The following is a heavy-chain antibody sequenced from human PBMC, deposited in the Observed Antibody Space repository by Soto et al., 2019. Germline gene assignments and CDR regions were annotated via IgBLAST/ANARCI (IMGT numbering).Heavy chain of an antibody. Sequence: QVQLVQSGAEVKKPGSSVKVSCKASGGTFSSYAITWVRQAPGQGLEWMGGIIPIFGTANYAQKFQGRVTITADESTSTAYMELSSLRSEDTAVYYCARGLLYAEGIAGRNLNYWGQGTLVTVSS. CDR3: ARGLLYAEGIAGRNLNY. V-gene: IGHV1-69*01. J-gene: IGHJ4*02. CDR2: IIPIFGTA. CDR1: GGTFSSYA. D-gene: IGHD6-13*01.